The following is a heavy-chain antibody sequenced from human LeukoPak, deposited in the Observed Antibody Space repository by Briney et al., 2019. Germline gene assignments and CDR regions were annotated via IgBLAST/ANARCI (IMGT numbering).Heavy chain of an antibody. D-gene: IGHD6-25*01. Sequence: GGSLRLSCAASGFTFSSYSMNWVRQAPGKGLEWVSSISSSSSYIYYADSVKGRFTISRDNAKNSLYLQINSLRAEDTAVYYCARDRTAAGFDYWGQGTLVTVYS. V-gene: IGHV3-21*01. CDR1: GFTFSSYS. J-gene: IGHJ4*02. CDR3: ARDRTAAGFDY. CDR2: ISSSSSYI.